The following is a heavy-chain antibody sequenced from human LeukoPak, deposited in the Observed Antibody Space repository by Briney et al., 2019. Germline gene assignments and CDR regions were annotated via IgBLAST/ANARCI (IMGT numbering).Heavy chain of an antibody. CDR1: GFTFSSHG. J-gene: IGHJ4*02. Sequence: GGSLRLSCAASGFTFSSHGMSWVRQAPGKGLEWASTISGSGSSTYYADSVKGRFTISRDNSKNTLYLLMNSLRAEDTAVYYCAKLITIFGVSINDYFDYWGQGTLVTVSS. CDR3: AKLITIFGVSINDYFDY. D-gene: IGHD3-3*01. CDR2: ISGSGSST. V-gene: IGHV3-23*01.